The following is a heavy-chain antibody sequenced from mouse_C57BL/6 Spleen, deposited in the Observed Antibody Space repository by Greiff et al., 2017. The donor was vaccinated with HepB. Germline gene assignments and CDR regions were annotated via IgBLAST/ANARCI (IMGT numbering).Heavy chain of an antibody. CDR3: TRSALDYGNHERYFDV. D-gene: IGHD2-1*01. J-gene: IGHJ1*03. CDR2: IYPGNSDT. Sequence: EVQLQQSGTVLARPGASVKMSCKTSGYTFTSYWMHWVKQRPGQGLEWIGAIYPGNSDTSYNQKFKGKAKLTAVTSASTAYMELSSLTNEDSAVYYGTRSALDYGNHERYFDVWGTGTTVTVSS. V-gene: IGHV1-5*01. CDR1: GYTFTSYW.